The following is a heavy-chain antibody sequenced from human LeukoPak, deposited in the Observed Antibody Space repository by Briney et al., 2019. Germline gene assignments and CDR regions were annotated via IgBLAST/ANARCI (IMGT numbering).Heavy chain of an antibody. CDR1: GGSFSGYY. V-gene: IGHV4-34*01. Sequence: PSETLSLTCAVYGGSFSGYYWSWIRQPPGKGLEWIGEINHSGSTNYNPSLKSRVTISVDTSKNQFSLKLSSVTAADTAVYYCGTTLNYGTIDYWGQGTLVTVSS. CDR3: GTTLNYGTIDY. D-gene: IGHD3-10*01. J-gene: IGHJ4*02. CDR2: INHSGST.